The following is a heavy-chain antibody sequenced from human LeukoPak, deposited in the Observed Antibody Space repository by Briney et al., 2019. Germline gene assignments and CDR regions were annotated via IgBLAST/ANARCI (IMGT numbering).Heavy chain of an antibody. Sequence: GGSLRLSCAASGFTFSSYSMNWVRQAPGKGLEWVSSISSSSSYIYYADSVKGRFTISRDNAKNSLYLQMNSLRAEDTAVYYCARGEAAAGTPPTGYWGQGTLVTVSS. CDR3: ARGEAAAGTPPTGY. D-gene: IGHD6-13*01. V-gene: IGHV3-21*01. CDR1: GFTFSSYS. J-gene: IGHJ4*02. CDR2: ISSSSSYI.